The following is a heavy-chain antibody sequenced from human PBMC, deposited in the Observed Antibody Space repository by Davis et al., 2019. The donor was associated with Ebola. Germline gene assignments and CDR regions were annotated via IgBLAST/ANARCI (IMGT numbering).Heavy chain of an antibody. CDR1: GFTFSSYS. V-gene: IGHV3-21*01. CDR3: ARDNWYSSRLVPMDV. Sequence: GESLKISCAASGFTFSSYSMNWVRQAPGKGLEWVSSISSSSSYIYYADSVKGRFTISRDNVKNSLYLQMNSLRAEDTAVYYCARDNWYSSRLVPMDVWGQGTTVTVSS. CDR2: ISSSSSYI. J-gene: IGHJ6*02. D-gene: IGHD6-13*01.